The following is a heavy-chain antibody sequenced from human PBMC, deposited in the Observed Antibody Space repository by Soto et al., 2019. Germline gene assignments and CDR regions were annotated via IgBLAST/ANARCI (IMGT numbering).Heavy chain of an antibody. V-gene: IGHV2-5*01. J-gene: IGHJ4*02. Sequence: SGPTLVNPTQTLTLTCTFSAFSLSTNGVGVGWIRQPPGKPLEWLAVIYWNEDKRYSRSLKSRLSITKDTSKNQVVLTMTTMDPVDTATYYCVHTVMVHTITGGHYFDHWGPGILVTVSS. CDR1: AFSLSTNGVG. CDR2: IYWNEDK. D-gene: IGHD2-8*01. CDR3: VHTVMVHTITGGHYFDH.